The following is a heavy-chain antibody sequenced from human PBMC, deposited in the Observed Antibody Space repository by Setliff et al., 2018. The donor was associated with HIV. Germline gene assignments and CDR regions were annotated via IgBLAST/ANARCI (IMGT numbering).Heavy chain of an antibody. CDR1: GFTFSSYA. CDR3: ARGPPYGQILDFDY. D-gene: IGHD3-10*01. V-gene: IGHV3-23*01. J-gene: IGHJ4*02. CDR2: ISGSGGST. Sequence: GGSLRLSCAASGFTFSSYAMSWVRQAPGKGLEWVSAISGSGGSTYYADSVKGRFTISRDNAKNSLYLQMNSLRAEDTAVYYCARGPPYGQILDFDYWGQGTLVTVSS.